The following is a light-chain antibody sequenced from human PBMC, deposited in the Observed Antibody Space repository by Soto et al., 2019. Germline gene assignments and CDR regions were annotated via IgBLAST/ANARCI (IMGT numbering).Light chain of an antibody. CDR2: EVS. CDR3: SSFSRRSTRYV. CDR1: SSDIGGYNH. J-gene: IGLJ1*01. Sequence: QSVLTQPASVSGSPGQSITISCTGTSSDIGGYNHVSWYQQHPGKAPKLIIYEVSARPSGVSNHFSGSKSGNTASLTISGLQAEDEADYYCSSFSRRSTRYVVGTGTKVTVL. V-gene: IGLV2-23*02.